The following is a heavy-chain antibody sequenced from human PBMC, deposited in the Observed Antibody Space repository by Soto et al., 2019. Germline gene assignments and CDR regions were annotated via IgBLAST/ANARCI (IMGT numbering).Heavy chain of an antibody. J-gene: IGHJ6*03. CDR3: ARGPRIVVVPAAMDYYYYYYMDV. CDR2: INPNSGGT. D-gene: IGHD2-2*01. V-gene: IGHV1-2*04. Sequence: ASVKVSCKASGYTFTGYYMHWVRQAPGQGLEWMGWINPNSGGTNYAQKFQGWVTMTRDTSISTAYMELGRLRSDDTAVYYCARGPRIVVVPAAMDYYYYYYMDVWGKGTTVTVSS. CDR1: GYTFTGYY.